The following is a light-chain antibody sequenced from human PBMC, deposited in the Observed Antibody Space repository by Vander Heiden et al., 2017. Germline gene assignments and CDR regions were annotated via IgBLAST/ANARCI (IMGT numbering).Light chain of an antibody. CDR3: RQHESSPHT. J-gene: IGKJ2*01. CDR1: QGISNY. Sequence: DTQITQSPSAMSASVGDRVTITCRASQGISNYLAWFQQKPGKGPKRLIYAASSLQRGVPSRFSGSGSGTELALTISSLQPEDIATYYCRQHESSPHTFGQGTKLEIK. CDR2: AAS. V-gene: IGKV1-17*03.